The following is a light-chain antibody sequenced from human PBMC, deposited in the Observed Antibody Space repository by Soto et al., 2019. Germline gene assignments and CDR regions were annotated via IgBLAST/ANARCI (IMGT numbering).Light chain of an antibody. J-gene: IGKJ3*01. Sequence: EIAMTQSPATLSVSPGERATLSCRASQSVSSNLAWYQQKPGQAPRLLISGASTRATGIPARFSGSGSGTDFTLTISSLQSEDFAVYYCQQYNGWPFSFGPGTKVDIK. V-gene: IGKV3-15*01. CDR3: QQYNGWPFS. CDR2: GAS. CDR1: QSVSSN.